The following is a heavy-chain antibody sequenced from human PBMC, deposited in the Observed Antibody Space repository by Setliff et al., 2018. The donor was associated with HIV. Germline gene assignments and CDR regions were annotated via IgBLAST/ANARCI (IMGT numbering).Heavy chain of an antibody. CDR2: ISSSSSYI. D-gene: IGHD3-22*01. CDR3: ARDYNYIFDS. Sequence: GESLKISCAASGFNFSTHTMNWVRQAPGKGLEWVSSISSSSSYIYYADSVKGRFTISRDNAKNSLYLEMNSLRAEDTAIYYCARDYNYIFDSWGQGVLVTVSS. V-gene: IGHV3-21*01. CDR1: GFNFSTHT. J-gene: IGHJ4*02.